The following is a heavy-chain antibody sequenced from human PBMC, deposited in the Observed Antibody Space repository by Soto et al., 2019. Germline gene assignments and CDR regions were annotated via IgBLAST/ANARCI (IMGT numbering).Heavy chain of an antibody. CDR3: VKWQQQLDNWFDP. Sequence: PGGSLRLSCSASGFTFSSYAMHWVRQAPGKGLEYVSAISSNGGSTYYSDSVKGRFTISRDNSKNTLYLQMSSLRAEDTAVYYCVKWQQQLDNWFDPWGQGTLVTVSS. V-gene: IGHV3-64D*08. CDR1: GFTFSSYA. CDR2: ISSNGGST. D-gene: IGHD6-13*01. J-gene: IGHJ5*02.